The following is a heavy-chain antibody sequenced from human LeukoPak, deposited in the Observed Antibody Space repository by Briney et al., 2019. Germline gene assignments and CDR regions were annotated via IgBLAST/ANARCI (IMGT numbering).Heavy chain of an antibody. CDR2: INHSGST. V-gene: IGHV4-34*01. CDR3: ARGSDSSGGYYYYMDV. Sequence: SETLSLTCAVYGGSFSGYYWSWIRQPPGKGLEWIGEINHSGSTNYNPSLKSRVTISVDTSKNQFSLKLSSVTAADTAVYYCARGSDSSGGYYYYMDVWGKGTTVTVYS. J-gene: IGHJ6*03. D-gene: IGHD6-25*01. CDR1: GGSFSGYY.